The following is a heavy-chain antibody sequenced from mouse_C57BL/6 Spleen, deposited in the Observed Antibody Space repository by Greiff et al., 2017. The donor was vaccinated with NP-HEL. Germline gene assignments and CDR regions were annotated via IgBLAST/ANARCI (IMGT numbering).Heavy chain of an antibody. D-gene: IGHD1-1*01. CDR1: GYTFTSYW. CDR2: IDPSDSET. Sequence: QVQLQQPGAELVRPGSSVKLSCKASGYTFTSYWMHWVKQRPIQGLEWIGNIDPSDSETHYNQKFKDKATLTVDKSSSTAYIQLSSLTSEDSAVYYCARGLRYAMDYWGQGTSVTVSS. J-gene: IGHJ4*01. CDR3: ARGLRYAMDY. V-gene: IGHV1-52*01.